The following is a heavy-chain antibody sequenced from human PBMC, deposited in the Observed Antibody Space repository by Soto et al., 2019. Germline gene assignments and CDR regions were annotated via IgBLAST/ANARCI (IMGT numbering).Heavy chain of an antibody. CDR2: INHSGST. J-gene: IGHJ4*02. CDR1: GGSFSGYY. D-gene: IGHD3-9*01. Sequence: SETLSLTCAVYGGSFSGYYWGWIRQPPGKGLEWNGEINHSGSTNYNPSLKSRVTIPVDTSKNQFSLKLSSVTAAETAVYYCARGMVRYFDCAMGYWGQGTLVTV. V-gene: IGHV4-34*01. CDR3: ARGMVRYFDCAMGY.